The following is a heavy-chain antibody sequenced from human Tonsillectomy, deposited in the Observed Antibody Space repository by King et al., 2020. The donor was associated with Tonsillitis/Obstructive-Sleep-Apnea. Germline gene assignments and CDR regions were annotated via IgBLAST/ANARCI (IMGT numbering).Heavy chain of an antibody. V-gene: IGHV4-59*08. D-gene: IGHD3-9*01. CDR1: GGSISSYY. J-gene: IGHJ4*02. CDR3: ARRLHYDILTGYYLYYFDY. CDR2: IYYSGST. Sequence: VQLQESGPGLVKPSETLSLTCTVSGGSISSYYWSWFRQPPGKGLEWIGYIYYSGSTNYNPSHKSRVTISVDTSKNQFSLKLSSVTAADTAAYYCARRLHYDILTGYYLYYFDYWGQGTLVTVSS.